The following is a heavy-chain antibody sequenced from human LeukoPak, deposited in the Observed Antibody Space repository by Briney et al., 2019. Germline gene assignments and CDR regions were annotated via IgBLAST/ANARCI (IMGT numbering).Heavy chain of an antibody. CDR3: GRTVYSYYYYYMDV. D-gene: IGHD1-14*01. V-gene: IGHV4-39*01. CDR1: GGSISSSSYY. Sequence: SETLSLTCTVSGGSISSSSYYWGWIRQPPGKGLEWFGSIYYSWSTYYNPSLKSRVTISVDTSKNQFSLKLSSVTAADTAVYYCGRTVYSYYYYYMDVWGKGTTVTVSS. CDR2: IYYSWST. J-gene: IGHJ6*03.